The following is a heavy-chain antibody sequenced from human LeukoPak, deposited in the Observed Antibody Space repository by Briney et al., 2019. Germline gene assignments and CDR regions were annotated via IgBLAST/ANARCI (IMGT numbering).Heavy chain of an antibody. Sequence: ASVKVSCKASGYTFDTYYINWVRQAPGQGLEWLGWISAYTENTNYAQKFQGRVTMTRNTSISTAYMELSSLRAEDTAVYYCARLVPGTEGWFDPWGQGTLVTVSS. D-gene: IGHD1-14*01. J-gene: IGHJ5*02. CDR1: GYTFDTYY. V-gene: IGHV1-8*02. CDR2: ISAYTENT. CDR3: ARLVPGTEGWFDP.